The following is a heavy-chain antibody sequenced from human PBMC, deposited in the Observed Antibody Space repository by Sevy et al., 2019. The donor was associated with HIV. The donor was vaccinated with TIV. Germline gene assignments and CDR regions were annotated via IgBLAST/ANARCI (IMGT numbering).Heavy chain of an antibody. Sequence: SETLSLTCTVSGGSISSYYWSWIRQPAGKGLEWIGRIYTSGSTNYNPSLKSRVTMSVDTSKNQFSLKLSSVTAADTAVYYCARDDDYGEHYYMDVWGKGTTVTVSS. CDR1: GGSISSYY. D-gene: IGHD4-17*01. CDR2: IYTSGST. CDR3: ARDDDYGEHYYMDV. J-gene: IGHJ6*03. V-gene: IGHV4-4*07.